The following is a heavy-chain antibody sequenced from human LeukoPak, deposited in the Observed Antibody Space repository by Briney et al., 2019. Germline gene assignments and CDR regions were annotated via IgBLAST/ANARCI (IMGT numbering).Heavy chain of an antibody. J-gene: IGHJ4*02. Sequence: EGSLRLSCAASGFTFSSYAMSWVRQAPGKGLEWVSAISGSGGSTYYADSVKGRFTISRDNSKSIAYLQMNNLQTEDTAVYYCTRVVHGYSYGSGDYWGQGTLVTVSS. V-gene: IGHV3-23*01. CDR3: TRVVHGYSYGSGDY. D-gene: IGHD5-18*01. CDR2: ISGSGGST. CDR1: GFTFSSYA.